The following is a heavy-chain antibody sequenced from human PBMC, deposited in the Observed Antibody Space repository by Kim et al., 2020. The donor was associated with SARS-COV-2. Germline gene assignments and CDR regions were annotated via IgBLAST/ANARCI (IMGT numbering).Heavy chain of an antibody. CDR2: I. J-gene: IGHJ4*02. V-gene: IGHV3-21*01. Sequence: IDNAHSVTGRVTISGDNAKNALYLQRNSLRAEDAAVYYCGRGLWGNVMDYWGQGTLVTVSS. CDR3: GRGLWGNVMDY. D-gene: IGHD3-16*01.